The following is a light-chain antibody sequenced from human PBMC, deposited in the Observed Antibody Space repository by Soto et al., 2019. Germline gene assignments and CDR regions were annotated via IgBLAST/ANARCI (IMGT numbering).Light chain of an antibody. V-gene: IGKV3-20*01. CDR1: QISGSNF. CDR2: ASS. J-gene: IGKJ5*01. Sequence: EIVLTQSPGTLSLSPGERATFSCKTSQISGSNFLAWYQQKPGQAPRLLIYASSNRATGIPDRVSGSASGADFTLTIDRLEPEDFAVYYCQLYGTSPPFGQGTRLEIK. CDR3: QLYGTSPP.